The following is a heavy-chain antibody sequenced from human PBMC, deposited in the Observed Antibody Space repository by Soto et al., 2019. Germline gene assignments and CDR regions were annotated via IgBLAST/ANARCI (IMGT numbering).Heavy chain of an antibody. CDR1: GFTFSNAW. V-gene: IGHV3-15*07. J-gene: IGHJ6*02. CDR2: IKSKTDGGTT. Sequence: GGSLRLSCAASGFTFSNAWMNWVRQAPGKGLEWVGRIKSKTDGGTTDYAAPVKGRFTISRDDSKNTLYLQMNSLKTEDTAVYYCTTEDYYDYPYGMDVWGQGTTVPVSS. CDR3: TTEDYYDYPYGMDV.